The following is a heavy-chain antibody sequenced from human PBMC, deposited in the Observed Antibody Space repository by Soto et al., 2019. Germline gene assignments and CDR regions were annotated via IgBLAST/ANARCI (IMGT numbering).Heavy chain of an antibody. CDR1: GFSLSTSGVG. CDR3: TLSTIVGTILRFDF. V-gene: IGHV2-5*02. Sequence: QITLKESGPTLVKPTQTLTLTCTLSGFSLSTSGVGVGWIRQPPGKALEWLALIYWDDAKRYSPSLKSRVTITKDTSKNRVALTMTNMDPVDTATYYCTLSTIVGTILRFDFWGQGTLVTVSS. CDR2: IYWDDAK. D-gene: IGHD5-12*01. J-gene: IGHJ4*02.